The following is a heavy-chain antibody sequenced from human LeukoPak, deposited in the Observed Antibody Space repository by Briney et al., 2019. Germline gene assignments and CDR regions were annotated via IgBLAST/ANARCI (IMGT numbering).Heavy chain of an antibody. CDR2: ISGDAGRT. CDR3: TTDRGIAVRPLFDY. D-gene: IGHD6-19*01. V-gene: IGHV3-23*01. CDR1: GFTFSDHY. J-gene: IGHJ4*02. Sequence: GGSLRLSCAASGFTFSDHYLDWVRQAPGKGLEWVSGISGDAGRTYYADSVKGRFTIYRDNSKNTLYLQMNSLQTEDTAVYYCTTDRGIAVRPLFDYWGQGTLVTVSS.